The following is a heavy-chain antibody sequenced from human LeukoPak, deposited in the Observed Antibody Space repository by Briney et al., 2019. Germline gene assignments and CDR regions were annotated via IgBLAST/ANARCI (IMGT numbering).Heavy chain of an antibody. CDR1: GGSISSSSYY. Sequence: SETLSLTCTVSGGSISSSSYYWGWIRQPPGKGLEWIGSIYYSGSTNYNPSLKSRVTISVDTSKNQFSLKLTSVTAADTAVYYCARSYSSSSPYCDYWGQGTLVTVSS. D-gene: IGHD6-6*01. V-gene: IGHV4-39*07. J-gene: IGHJ4*02. CDR3: ARSYSSSSPYCDY. CDR2: IYYSGST.